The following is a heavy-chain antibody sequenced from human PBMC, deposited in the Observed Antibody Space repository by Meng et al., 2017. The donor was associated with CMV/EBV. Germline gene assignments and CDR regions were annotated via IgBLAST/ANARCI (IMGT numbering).Heavy chain of an antibody. V-gene: IGHV3-74*01. CDR1: GFTFSSYW. D-gene: IGHD6-6*01. CDR2: INSDGSST. CDR3: ARLERLLVHPYYYYGMDV. Sequence: GESLKISCAASGFTFSSYWMHWVRQAPEKGLVWVSRINSDGSSTSYADSVKGRFTISRDNAKNTLYLQMNSLRAEDTAVYYCARLERLLVHPYYYYGMDVWGQGTTVTVSS. J-gene: IGHJ6*02.